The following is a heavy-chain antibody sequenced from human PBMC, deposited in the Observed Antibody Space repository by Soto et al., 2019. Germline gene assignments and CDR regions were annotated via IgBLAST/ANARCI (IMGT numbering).Heavy chain of an antibody. CDR2: ISSSSSTI. CDR1: GFTFSSYS. D-gene: IGHD3-3*01. V-gene: IGHV3-48*02. J-gene: IGHJ5*02. Sequence: GGSLRLSCAASGFTFSSYSMNWVRQAPGKGLEWVSYISSSSSTIYYAYSVKGRFTIARDNAKNSLYLQMNSLRDEDTAVYYCARESRFLELLSLDCFDPWGQGTLVSVSS. CDR3: ARESRFLELLSLDCFDP.